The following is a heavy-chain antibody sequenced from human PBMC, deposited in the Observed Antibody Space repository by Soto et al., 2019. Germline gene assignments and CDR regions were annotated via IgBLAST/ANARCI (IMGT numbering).Heavy chain of an antibody. J-gene: IGHJ6*03. Sequence: SETLSLTCTVSGGSISSTSYSWGWIRQPPGKGLEWIGSIYYSGSSYYNPSLKSRVTISVDTSKNQFSLKLSSVTAADTAVYYCARPHRLLDTDNYYHMDVWGKGTTVTVSS. CDR1: GGSISSTSYS. D-gene: IGHD1-1*01. CDR3: ARPHRLLDTDNYYHMDV. V-gene: IGHV4-39*01. CDR2: IYYSGSS.